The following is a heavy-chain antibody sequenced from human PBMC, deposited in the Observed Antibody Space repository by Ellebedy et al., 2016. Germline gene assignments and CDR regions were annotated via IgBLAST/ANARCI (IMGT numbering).Heavy chain of an antibody. Sequence: GESLKISCAASGFTFSSNWMHWTRRAPGKGLEWVAEINPDGSSTKYADSVQGRFTISRDNAKSTLHLQMNSLRPEDTALYYCTRGISAWKGVDYWGQGTLVTVSS. V-gene: IGHV3-74*01. D-gene: IGHD6-19*01. CDR1: GFTFSSNW. J-gene: IGHJ4*02. CDR3: TRGISAWKGVDY. CDR2: INPDGSST.